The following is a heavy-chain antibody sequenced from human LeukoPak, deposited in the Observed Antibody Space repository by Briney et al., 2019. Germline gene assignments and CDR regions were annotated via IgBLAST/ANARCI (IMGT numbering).Heavy chain of an antibody. D-gene: IGHD1-26*01. V-gene: IGHV3-48*01. J-gene: IGHJ3*02. CDR3: ARRGREGAFDI. CDR1: GFTFTTYS. Sequence: GGSLRLSCEASGFTFTTYSMTWVRQAPGKGLEWVSYISSSSSTIYYADSVKGRFTISRDNAKNSLYLQMNSLRAEDTAVYYCARRGREGAFDIWGQGTMVTVSS. CDR2: ISSSSSTI.